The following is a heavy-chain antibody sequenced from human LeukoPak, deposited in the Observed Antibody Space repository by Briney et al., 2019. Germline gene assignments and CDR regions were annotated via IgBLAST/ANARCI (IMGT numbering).Heavy chain of an antibody. D-gene: IGHD2-2*01. J-gene: IGHJ5*02. CDR2: INHSGST. CDR1: GGSFGGYY. V-gene: IGHV4-34*01. Sequence: PSETLSLTCAVYGGSFGGYYWSWIREPPGKGLEWIGEINHSGSTNYNPSLKSRVTISVDTSKNQFSLKLSSVTAADTAVYYCARRRTVVVPAASNWFDPWGQGTLVTVSS. CDR3: ARRRTVVVPAASNWFDP.